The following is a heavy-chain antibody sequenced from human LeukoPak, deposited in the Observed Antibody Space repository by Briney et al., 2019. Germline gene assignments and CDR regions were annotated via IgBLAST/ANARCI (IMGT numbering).Heavy chain of an antibody. CDR2: VSYDGSDK. CDR1: GFPFSNYA. D-gene: IGHD1-26*01. V-gene: IGHV3-30-3*01. Sequence: GGSLRLSCAASGFPFSNYAMHWVRQAPGKELEWVAVVSYDGSDKSYADCVKGRFTISRDNSNNTLSLQMNSLRAEDTAVYYCARDRSWELHINWYFALWGRGTLVTVSS. J-gene: IGHJ2*01. CDR3: ARDRSWELHINWYFAL.